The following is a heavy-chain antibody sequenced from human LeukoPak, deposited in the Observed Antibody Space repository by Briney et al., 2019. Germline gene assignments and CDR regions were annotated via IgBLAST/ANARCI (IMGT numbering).Heavy chain of an antibody. D-gene: IGHD6-13*01. Sequence: GGSLRLSCAASGFTFSSYSMNWVRQAPGKGLEWVSSISSSSSYIYYADSVKGRFTISRDNAKNSLYLQMNSLRAEDTAVYYCARQLVKAAAAYDYWGQGTLVTVSS. CDR3: ARQLVKAAAAYDY. CDR1: GFTFSSYS. J-gene: IGHJ4*02. CDR2: ISSSSSYI. V-gene: IGHV3-21*01.